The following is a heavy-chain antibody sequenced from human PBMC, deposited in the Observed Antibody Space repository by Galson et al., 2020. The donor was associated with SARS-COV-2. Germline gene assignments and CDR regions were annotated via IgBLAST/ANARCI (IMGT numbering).Heavy chain of an antibody. CDR3: ARQDWRTTSVDY. CDR1: GYSFTSYW. Sequence: GESLKISCKGSGYSFTSYWISWVRQMPGKGLEWMGRIDPSDSYTNYSPSFQGHVTISADKSISTAYLQLSSLKASDTAMYYCARQDWRTTSVDYWGQGTLVTVSS. D-gene: IGHD1-1*01. V-gene: IGHV5-10-1*01. CDR2: IDPSDSYT. J-gene: IGHJ4*02.